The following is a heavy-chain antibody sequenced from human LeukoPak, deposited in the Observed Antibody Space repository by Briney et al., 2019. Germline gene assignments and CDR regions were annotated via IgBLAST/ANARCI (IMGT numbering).Heavy chain of an antibody. D-gene: IGHD3-22*01. CDR2: IYYSGST. Sequence: SETLSLTCSVSGGSISGYYWSWIRQSPGKGLEWIAYIYYSGSTNYNPSLKSRVTISVDTSKNQFSLKLSSVTAADTALYYCARATDASSGYFWFDPWGQGTLVTVSS. V-gene: IGHV4-59*01. J-gene: IGHJ5*02. CDR3: ARATDASSGYFWFDP. CDR1: GGSISGYY.